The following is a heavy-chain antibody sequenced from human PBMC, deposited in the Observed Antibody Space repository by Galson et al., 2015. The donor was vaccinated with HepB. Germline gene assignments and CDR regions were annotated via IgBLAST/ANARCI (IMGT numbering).Heavy chain of an antibody. J-gene: IGHJ4*02. V-gene: IGHV3-23*01. CDR2: ITSSGGNS. Sequence: APGKGLEWVSSITSSGGNSYYTDSVKGRFTASRDNSKNTLLLQLNSLRAEDTAMYFCAKDGIMVANNPYHFHYWGQGTLVTVSS. D-gene: IGHD2-15*01. CDR3: AKDGIMVANNPYHFHY.